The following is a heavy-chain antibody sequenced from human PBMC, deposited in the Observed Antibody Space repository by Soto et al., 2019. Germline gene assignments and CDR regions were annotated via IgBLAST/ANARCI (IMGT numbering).Heavy chain of an antibody. CDR1: GYTFTSYG. D-gene: IGHD3-3*01. CDR2: ISAYNGNT. V-gene: IGHV1-18*01. J-gene: IGHJ5*02. Sequence: ASVKVSCKASGYTFTSYGISWVRQAPGQGLEWMGWISAYNGNTNYAQKLQGRVTMTTDISTSTAYMELRSLRSDDTAVYYCARDAFYDSWSGGNWSDPWGQGTLVTVSS. CDR3: ARDAFYDSWSGGNWSDP.